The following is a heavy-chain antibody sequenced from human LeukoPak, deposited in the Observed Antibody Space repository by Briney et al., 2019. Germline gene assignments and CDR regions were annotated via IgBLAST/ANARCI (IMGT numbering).Heavy chain of an antibody. D-gene: IGHD2-15*01. V-gene: IGHV3-66*01. CDR2: IYSGGST. J-gene: IGHJ6*02. Sequence: QPGGSLRLSCAASGFTVSSNYMSWVRQAPGKGLEWVSVIYSGGSTYYADSVKGRFTISRDNSKNTLYLQMNSLRAEDTAVYYCARIPCSGGSCYLYYYGMDVWGQGATVTVSS. CDR3: ARIPCSGGSCYLYYYGMDV. CDR1: GFTVSSNY.